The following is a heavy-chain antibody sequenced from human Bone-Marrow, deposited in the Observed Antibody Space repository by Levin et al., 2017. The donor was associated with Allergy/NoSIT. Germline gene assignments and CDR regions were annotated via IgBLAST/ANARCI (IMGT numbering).Heavy chain of an antibody. CDR2: MTPSGTT. CDR3: ARAKAVSAGDLRSTRSGFRYYGMDV. D-gene: IGHD2-2*01. Sequence: PSETLSLTCAVYGGSLGGYYWSWIRQPPGRGLEWVGEMTPSGTTTYKPSLKSRLTMSLHTSNNQFSLKLSSVTAADTAVYYCARAKAVSAGDLRSTRSGFRYYGMDVWGQGTTVIVSS. J-gene: IGHJ6*02. V-gene: IGHV4-34*01. CDR1: GGSLGGYY.